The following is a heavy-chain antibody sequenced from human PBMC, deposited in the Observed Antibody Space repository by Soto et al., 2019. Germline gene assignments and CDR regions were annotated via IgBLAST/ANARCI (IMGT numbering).Heavy chain of an antibody. Sequence: ASVKVSCKASGYTFTSYAMHWVRQAPGQRLEWMGWINAGNGNTKYSQKFQGRVTITRDTSASTAYMELSSLRSEDTAVYYCARGFFGVAPFYGSYMDVWGKGTTVTVSS. CDR3: ARGFFGVAPFYGSYMDV. CDR2: INAGNGNT. V-gene: IGHV1-3*01. D-gene: IGHD3-3*01. J-gene: IGHJ6*03. CDR1: GYTFTSYA.